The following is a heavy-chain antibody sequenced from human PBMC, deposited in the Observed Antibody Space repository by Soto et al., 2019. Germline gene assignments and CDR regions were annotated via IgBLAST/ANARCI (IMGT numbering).Heavy chain of an antibody. CDR3: ARDPRNYDYVWGTEDDAFDI. V-gene: IGHV3-11*06. J-gene: IGHJ3*02. Sequence: LRLSCAASGFTFSDYYMSWIRQAPGKGLEWVSYISSSSSYTNYADSVKGRFTISRDNAKNSLYLQMNSLRAEDTAVYYCARDPRNYDYVWGTEDDAFDIWGQGTMVTVSS. CDR2: ISSSSSYT. D-gene: IGHD3-16*01. CDR1: GFTFSDYY.